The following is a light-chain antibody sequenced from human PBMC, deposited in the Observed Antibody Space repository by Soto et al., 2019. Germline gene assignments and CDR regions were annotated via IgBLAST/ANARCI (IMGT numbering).Light chain of an antibody. V-gene: IGKV1-5*03. CDR1: QSITNW. J-gene: IGKJ1*01. CDR3: QHYNSYSEA. CDR2: MAS. Sequence: DIQTTPCPSTASESLGDRVTITCRASQSITNWLAWYQQKPGKAPKPLIYMASSLASGVPARFSGSGSGTEFTLTISSLQPDDFGAYYCQHYNSYSEAFGQGTKVDIK.